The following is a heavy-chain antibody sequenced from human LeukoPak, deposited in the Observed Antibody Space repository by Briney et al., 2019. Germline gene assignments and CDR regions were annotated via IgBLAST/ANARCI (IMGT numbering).Heavy chain of an antibody. J-gene: IGHJ4*02. Sequence: GGSLRLSCAASGFTFSGYEMNWVRQAPGKGLEWVSYISSSGSTIYYADSVKGRFTISRDNAKNSLCLQMNSLRAEDTAVYYCARGEVDGYNFGGQGTLVTVSS. CDR3: ARGEVDGYNF. V-gene: IGHV3-48*03. CDR1: GFTFSGYE. CDR2: ISSSGSTI. D-gene: IGHD5-24*01.